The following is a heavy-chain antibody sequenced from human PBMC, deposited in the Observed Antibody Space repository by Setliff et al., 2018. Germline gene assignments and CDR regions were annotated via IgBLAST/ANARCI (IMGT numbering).Heavy chain of an antibody. Sequence: GGSLRLSCAASGFTFSSYSMHWVRQAPGKGLKWVSSISSSSSYIYYADSVKGRFTISRDNAKNSLYLQMNSLRAEDTAVYYCARGLKFTYYNFWSGYQDAFDIWGQGTMVTVSS. D-gene: IGHD3-3*01. V-gene: IGHV3-21*01. J-gene: IGHJ3*02. CDR1: GFTFSSYS. CDR2: ISSSSSYI. CDR3: ARGLKFTYYNFWSGYQDAFDI.